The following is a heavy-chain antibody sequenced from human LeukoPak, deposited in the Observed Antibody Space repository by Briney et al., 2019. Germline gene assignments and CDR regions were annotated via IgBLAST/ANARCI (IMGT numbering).Heavy chain of an antibody. D-gene: IGHD4-17*01. Sequence: GGSLRLSCAASGFTFSSYWMHWVRHAPGKGLVWVSRISNDGGSTSYADSVKGRFTISRDNGKNSLYLQMNSLRAEDTAVYYCARDGSYGDYDYWGQGTLVTVSS. CDR2: ISNDGGST. CDR1: GFTFSSYW. CDR3: ARDGSYGDYDY. J-gene: IGHJ4*02. V-gene: IGHV3-74*01.